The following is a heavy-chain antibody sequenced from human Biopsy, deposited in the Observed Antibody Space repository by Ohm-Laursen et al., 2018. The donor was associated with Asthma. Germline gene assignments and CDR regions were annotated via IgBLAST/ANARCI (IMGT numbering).Heavy chain of an antibody. CDR2: IYYSGST. J-gene: IGHJ4*02. CDR1: GGSINSSTW. CDR3: ARAQDYYDSRGYYRSFDY. D-gene: IGHD3-22*01. Sequence: SDTLSLTCMVSGGSINSSTWWSWVRQPPGKGLEWIGFIYYSGSTYYNPSLKSRVSISIDTSKNQFSLKLSSVTAADTAAYYCARAQDYYDSRGYYRSFDYWGQGTLATVSS. V-gene: IGHV4-30-4*02.